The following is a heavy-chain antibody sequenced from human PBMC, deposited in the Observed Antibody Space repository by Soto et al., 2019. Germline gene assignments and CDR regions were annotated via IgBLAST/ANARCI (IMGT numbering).Heavy chain of an antibody. D-gene: IGHD3-3*02. J-gene: IGHJ5*02. CDR3: AREDPEGHFARGFDP. CDR2: IIPIFGTA. CDR1: GGTFSSYA. V-gene: IGHV1-69*12. Sequence: QVQLVQSGAEVKKPGSSVKVSCKASGGTFSSYAISWVRQAPGQGLEWMGGIIPIFGTANYAQKFQGRVTINADESTSTAYMELSSLSSEVTAVYYCAREDPEGHFARGFDPWGQGTLVTVSS.